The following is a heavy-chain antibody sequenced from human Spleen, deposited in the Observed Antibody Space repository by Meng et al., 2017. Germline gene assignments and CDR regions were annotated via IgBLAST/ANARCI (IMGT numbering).Heavy chain of an antibody. CDR1: GFTFSSYW. J-gene: IGHJ4*02. D-gene: IGHD2-2*01. CDR3: ARARGYCSSTSCYESRFDY. Sequence: GGSLRLSCAGSGFTFSSYWMNWVRQAPGKGLEWVANIKQDGSEKYYVDSVKGRFTISRDNAKNSLYLQMNSLRAEDTAVYYCARARGYCSSTSCYESRFDYWGQGTLVTVSS. CDR2: IKQDGSEK. V-gene: IGHV3-7*04.